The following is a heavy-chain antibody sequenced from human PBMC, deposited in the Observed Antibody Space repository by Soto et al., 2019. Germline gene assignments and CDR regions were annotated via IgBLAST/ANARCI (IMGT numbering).Heavy chain of an antibody. Sequence: GESLKISCKGCGYTFTNYWIGWGRQMPGKGAEWMGSIYPGDSETKYSPSFQGQVTISAEKSINTVYLQWSSLKASDTAMYYCASAAGRGSRDGLDVWGQGTTVTVSS. CDR3: ASAAGRGSRDGLDV. D-gene: IGHD3-10*01. CDR1: GYTFTNYW. V-gene: IGHV5-51*01. CDR2: IYPGDSET. J-gene: IGHJ6*02.